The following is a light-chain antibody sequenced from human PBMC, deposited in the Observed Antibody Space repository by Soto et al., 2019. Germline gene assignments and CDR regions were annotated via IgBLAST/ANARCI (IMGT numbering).Light chain of an antibody. CDR1: SSNIGSNS. V-gene: IGLV1-44*01. J-gene: IGLJ3*02. Sequence: QAVVTQPPSASGTPGQRVAISCSGNSSNIGSNSVNWYQHLPGTAPKLLVYSNNRRPSGVPDRISGSKSGASASLAFSGLQSEDEAEYFCAAWDDRLNGWVFGGGTKVTVL. CDR2: SNN. CDR3: AAWDDRLNGWV.